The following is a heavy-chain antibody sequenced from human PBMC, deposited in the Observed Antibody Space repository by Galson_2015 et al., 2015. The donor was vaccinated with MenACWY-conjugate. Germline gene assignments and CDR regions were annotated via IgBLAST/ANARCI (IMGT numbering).Heavy chain of an antibody. CDR2: ISASGVST. J-gene: IGHJ4*02. Sequence: SLRLSCAASGFTFSNYAMNWVRQAPGKGLEWVSSISASGVSTFYADSVKGRFTISRDSSRSTLYLHMNSLRAEDTAVYYCAKDPYYYGSGSSVYFEHWGQGTLVTVSS. V-gene: IGHV3-23*01. CDR1: GFTFSNYA. CDR3: AKDPYYYGSGSSVYFEH. D-gene: IGHD3-10*01.